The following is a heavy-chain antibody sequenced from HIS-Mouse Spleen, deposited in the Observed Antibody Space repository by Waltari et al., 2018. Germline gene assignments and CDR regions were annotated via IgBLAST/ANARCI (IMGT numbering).Heavy chain of an antibody. J-gene: IGHJ4*02. CDR3: ARHVHRYGGWTDFDY. CDR2: IYYSGST. Sequence: GLEWIGSIYYSGSTYYNPSLKSRVTISVDTSKNQFSLKLSSVTAADTAVYYCARHVHRYGGWTDFDYWGQGTLVTVSS. V-gene: IGHV4-39*01. D-gene: IGHD6-19*01.